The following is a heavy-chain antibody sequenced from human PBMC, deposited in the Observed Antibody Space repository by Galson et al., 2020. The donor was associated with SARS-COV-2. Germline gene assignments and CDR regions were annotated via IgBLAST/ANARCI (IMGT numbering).Heavy chain of an antibody. CDR3: TTEGWLGH. CDR1: GFPFINAW. D-gene: IGHD6-19*01. V-gene: IGHV3-15*01. J-gene: IGHJ4*02. CDR2: IKSKTDGGTT. Sequence: GESLKISCAASGFPFINAWMTWVRQGPGKGLEWVGRIKSKTDGGTTDYAAPVKDRFTVSRDDSSNTLYLQMNSLKTDDTAVYYCTTEGWLGHWGQGTLVTVSS.